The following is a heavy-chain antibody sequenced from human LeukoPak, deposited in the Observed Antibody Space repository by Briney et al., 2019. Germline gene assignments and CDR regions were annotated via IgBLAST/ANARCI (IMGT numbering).Heavy chain of an antibody. CDR3: ARRGVADVFDP. D-gene: IGHD6-19*01. V-gene: IGHV1-18*04. CDR1: GYTFTGYY. Sequence: ASVKVSCKASGYTFTGYYMPWVRQAPGQGLEWMGWISAYNGNTNYAQKLQGRVTMTTDTSTSTAYMELRSLRSDDTAVYYCARRGVADVFDPWGQGTLVTVSS. CDR2: ISAYNGNT. J-gene: IGHJ5*02.